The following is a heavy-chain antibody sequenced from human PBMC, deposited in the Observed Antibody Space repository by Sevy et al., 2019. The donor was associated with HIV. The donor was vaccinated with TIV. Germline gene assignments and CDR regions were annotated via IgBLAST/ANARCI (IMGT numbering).Heavy chain of an antibody. D-gene: IGHD4-4*01. CDR1: GHTFSGYY. Sequence: ASVKVSCKASGHTFSGYYIQWVRQAPGQGLEWMGWINSNSGATSYAQKFQERVTMTRDTSIITAYLGLSRLRCDDTAGYYCATEYSYDYWGQGTLVTVSS. J-gene: IGHJ4*02. CDR3: ATEYSYDY. V-gene: IGHV1-2*02. CDR2: INSNSGAT.